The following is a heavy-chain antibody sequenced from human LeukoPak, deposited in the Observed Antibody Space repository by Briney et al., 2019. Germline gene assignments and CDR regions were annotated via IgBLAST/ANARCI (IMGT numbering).Heavy chain of an antibody. CDR1: AYTISNAHF. J-gene: IGHJ5*02. V-gene: IGHV4-38-2*01. CDR2: ISPSGTT. D-gene: IGHD2-2*01. CDR3: ISYIPVEAIGH. Sequence: SSETLSLTCAASAYTISNAHFWGWIRQPPGKGLEWIESISPSGTTYYNPSLKSRVTISVDSSRRQFSLNLRSVTAADTAIYYCISYIPVEAIGHWGQGTLVTVSS.